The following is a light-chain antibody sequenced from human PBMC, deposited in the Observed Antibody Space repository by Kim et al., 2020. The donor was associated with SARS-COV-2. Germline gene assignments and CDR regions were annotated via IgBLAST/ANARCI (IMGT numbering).Light chain of an antibody. CDR3: QVWDSSSDHWV. CDR1: NIGTKT. Sequence: SYELTQPPSVSVAPGETATITCGGNNIGTKTVHWYQQKPGQAPMLVIYYDYDRPSGIPERFSGSNSGNTATLTISRVEAGDEADYYCQVWDSSSDHWVFGGGTQLT. V-gene: IGLV3-21*01. J-gene: IGLJ3*02. CDR2: YDY.